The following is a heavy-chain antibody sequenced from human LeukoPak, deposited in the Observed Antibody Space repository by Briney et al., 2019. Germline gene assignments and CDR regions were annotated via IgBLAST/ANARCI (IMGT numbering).Heavy chain of an antibody. V-gene: IGHV6-1*01. Sequence: SQTLSLTCAISGDTVSSSGVAWNWLRQSPSRGLEWLVRTDSRSQWYSESAVSANSRITINPDTSKIQFTLQWNSVTAADKAWNYCARGGGYGYRYTLGWFDPWGQGTLATVSS. CDR1: GDTVSSSGVA. CDR2: TDSRSQWYS. CDR3: ARGGGYGYRYTLGWFDP. J-gene: IGHJ5*02. D-gene: IGHD5-18*01.